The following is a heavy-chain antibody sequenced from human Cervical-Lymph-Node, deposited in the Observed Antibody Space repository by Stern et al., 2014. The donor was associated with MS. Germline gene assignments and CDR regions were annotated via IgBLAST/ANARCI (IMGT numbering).Heavy chain of an antibody. J-gene: IGHJ4*02. Sequence: QVQLVQSGAEVKKPGASVKVSCKASGYTFANYYIHWVRQAPGQGLEWMGGINPSGGTTAYAQKFQGRVTMTRDTSTRTVYMELSSLISEDTAVYYCARGYNYGLDLDYWGQGSLVTVSS. CDR3: ARGYNYGLDLDY. CDR1: GYTFANYY. D-gene: IGHD5-18*01. V-gene: IGHV1-46*03. CDR2: INPSGGTT.